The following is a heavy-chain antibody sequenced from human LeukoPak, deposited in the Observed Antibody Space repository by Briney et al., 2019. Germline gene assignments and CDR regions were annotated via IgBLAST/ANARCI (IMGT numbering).Heavy chain of an antibody. Sequence: SETLSLTCTVSGGSISSYYWSWIRQPPGKGLEWIGYIYYSGSTNYNPSLKSRVTISVDTSKNQFSLKLSTVTAADTAVYYCAGRSRYYYYYGMDVWGQGTTVTVSS. V-gene: IGHV4-59*01. CDR1: GGSISSYY. CDR2: IYYSGST. CDR3: AGRSRYYYYYGMDV. D-gene: IGHD6-13*01. J-gene: IGHJ6*02.